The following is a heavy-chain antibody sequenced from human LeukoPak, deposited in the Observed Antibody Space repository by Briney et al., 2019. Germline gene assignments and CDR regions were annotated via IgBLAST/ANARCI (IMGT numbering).Heavy chain of an antibody. D-gene: IGHD3-22*01. CDR3: ARYYDRSGYWSTPHFDY. J-gene: IGHJ4*02. CDR2: IYTNGSP. V-gene: IGHV4-4*07. Sequence: SETLSLTCNVSGGSISSYYWSWIRQPAGKGLEWIGHIYTNGSPNYNPSLRGRVTMSVDTSKNQFSLKLSSVTAADTAVYYCARYYDRSGYWSTPHFDYWGQGTLVTVSS. CDR1: GGSISSYY.